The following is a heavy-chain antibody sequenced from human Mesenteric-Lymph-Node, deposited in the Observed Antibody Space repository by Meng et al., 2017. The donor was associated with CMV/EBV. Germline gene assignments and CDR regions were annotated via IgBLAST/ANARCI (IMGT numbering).Heavy chain of an antibody. V-gene: IGHV3-7*01. D-gene: IGHD3-10*01. CDR3: ARDLSSHYYSSGNYYTLRWFDP. CDR1: GFTVSSNY. CDR2: IKQDGSEK. Sequence: GGSLRLSCAASGFTVSSNYMNWVRQAPGKGLEWVANIKQDGSEKHYVDSVKGRFTISRDNAKNSLYLQMNSLRAEDTALYYCARDLSSHYYSSGNYYTLRWFDPWGQGTLVTVSS. J-gene: IGHJ5*02.